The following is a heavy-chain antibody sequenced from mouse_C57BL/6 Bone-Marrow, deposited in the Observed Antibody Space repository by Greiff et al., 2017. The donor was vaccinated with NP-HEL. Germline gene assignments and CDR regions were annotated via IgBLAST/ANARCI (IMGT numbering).Heavy chain of an antibody. J-gene: IGHJ3*01. CDR2: IYPGSGST. CDR3: ARGLYYYGSSF. CDR1: GYTFTSYW. V-gene: IGHV1-55*01. D-gene: IGHD1-1*01. Sequence: QVQLQQPGAELVKPGASVKMSCKASGYTFTSYWITWVKQRPGQGLEWIGDIYPGSGSTNYNEKFKSKATLTVDTSSSTAYMQRSSLTSEDSAVYYCARGLYYYGSSFWGQGTLVTVSA.